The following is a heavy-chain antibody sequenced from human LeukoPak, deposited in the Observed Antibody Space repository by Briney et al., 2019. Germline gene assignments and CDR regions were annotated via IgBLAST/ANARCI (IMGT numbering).Heavy chain of an antibody. V-gene: IGHV3-30*04. J-gene: IGHJ4*02. Sequence: GGSLRLSCAASAFTFSIYAMHWVRQAPGKGLEWVAVISYDGSNKYYADSVKGRFTNSRDNSKSTLYLQMNSLRPEDTAVYYCACGIAAATYFDSWGQGTLVTVSS. CDR2: ISYDGSNK. CDR3: ACGIAAATYFDS. D-gene: IGHD6-13*01. CDR1: AFTFSIYA.